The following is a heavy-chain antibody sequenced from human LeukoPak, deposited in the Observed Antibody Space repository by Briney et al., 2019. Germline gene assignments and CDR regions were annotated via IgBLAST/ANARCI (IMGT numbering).Heavy chain of an antibody. Sequence: SETLSLTCTVSGGSISSYYWSWIRQPAGKGLEWIGRIYTSGSTNYNPSLKSRVTMSVDTSKNQFSLKLSSVTAADTAVYYCAREGCGGGTSCPDDAFDIWGQGTMVTVSS. D-gene: IGHD2-2*01. J-gene: IGHJ3*02. V-gene: IGHV4-4*07. CDR2: IYTSGST. CDR1: GGSISSYY. CDR3: AREGCGGGTSCPDDAFDI.